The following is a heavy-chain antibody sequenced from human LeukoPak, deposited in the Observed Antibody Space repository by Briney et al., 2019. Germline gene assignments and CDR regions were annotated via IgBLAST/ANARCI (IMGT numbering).Heavy chain of an antibody. CDR2: INHSGST. J-gene: IGHJ6*03. V-gene: IGHV4-34*01. D-gene: IGHD6-13*01. Sequence: PSETLSLTCAVYGGSFSGYYWSWIRQPPGKGLEWIGEINHSGSTNYNPSLKSRVTISVDTSKNQFSLKLSSVTAADTAVYYCAGGFAAATGGKGRRGQQYYMDVWGKGPRSPSP. CDR3: AGGFAAATGGKGRRGQQYYMDV. CDR1: GGSFSGYY.